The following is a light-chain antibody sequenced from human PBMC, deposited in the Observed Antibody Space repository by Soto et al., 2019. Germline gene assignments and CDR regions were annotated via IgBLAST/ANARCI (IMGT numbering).Light chain of an antibody. CDR1: SSNIGNNY. Sequence: QSVLTQPPSLSAAPGQTVTISCSGSSSNIGNNYVSWYQQLPGAAPKLLIYETNRRPAGIPDRFSGSKSGTSATLAITGLQSADEADYYCGTWDTSLSAGRVFGPGTKVTVL. CDR3: GTWDTSLSAGRV. J-gene: IGLJ1*01. CDR2: ETN. V-gene: IGLV1-51*02.